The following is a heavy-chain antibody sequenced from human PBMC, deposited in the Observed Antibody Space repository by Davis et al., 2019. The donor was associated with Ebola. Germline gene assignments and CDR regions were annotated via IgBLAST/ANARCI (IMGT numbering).Heavy chain of an antibody. Sequence: MPSETLSLTCTVSGGSISSGGYYWSWIRQHPGKGLEWIGYIYYSGSTYYNPSLKSRVTISVDTSKNQFSLKLSSVTAADTAVYYCAREFYYYDSSGYGLGFFDYWGQGTLVTVSS. CDR3: AREFYYYDSSGYGLGFFDY. CDR1: GGSISSGGYY. CDR2: IYYSGST. V-gene: IGHV4-31*03. D-gene: IGHD3-22*01. J-gene: IGHJ4*02.